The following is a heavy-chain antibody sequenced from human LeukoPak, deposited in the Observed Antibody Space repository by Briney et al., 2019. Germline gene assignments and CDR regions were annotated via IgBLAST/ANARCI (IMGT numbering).Heavy chain of an antibody. CDR3: ARGGAARVRSYYFDY. J-gene: IGHJ4*02. Sequence: GASVKVSCKASGGTFSSYAISWVRQAPGQGLEWMGGIIPIFGTANYAQKFQGRVTITVDESTSTAYMELSSLRSEDTAVYYCARGGAARVRSYYFDYWGQGTLVTVSS. D-gene: IGHD6-6*01. V-gene: IGHV1-69*13. CDR2: IIPIFGTA. CDR1: GGTFSSYA.